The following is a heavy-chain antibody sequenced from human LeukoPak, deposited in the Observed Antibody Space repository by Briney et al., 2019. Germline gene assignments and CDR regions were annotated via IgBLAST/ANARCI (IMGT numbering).Heavy chain of an antibody. CDR1: GFTFRNYA. V-gene: IGHV3-23*01. J-gene: IGHJ4*02. D-gene: IGHD2/OR15-2a*01. CDR2: ITAGAGDT. Sequence: PGGSLRLSCAASGFTFRNYAMSWVRQAPGMGLEWVSAITAGAGDTFHADSVKGRFTISRDNSRNSLFLQMNSLREEDTAIYYCVKGSSEYRPHYFDFWGQGALVTVSS. CDR3: VKGSSEYRPHYFDF.